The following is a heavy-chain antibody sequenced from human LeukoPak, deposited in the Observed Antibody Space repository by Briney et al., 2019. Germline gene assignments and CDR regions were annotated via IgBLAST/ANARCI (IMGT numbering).Heavy chain of an antibody. D-gene: IGHD6-19*01. CDR2: INPNSGGT. CDR3: ARDWHSSGGEDDY. J-gene: IGHJ4*02. Sequence: GASVKVSCKASGYTFTGYYMHWVRQAPGQGLEWMGWINPNSGGTNYAQKFQGRVTMTRDTSISTAYMELSRLRSDDTAVYYCARDWHSSGGEDDYWGQGTLVTVSS. V-gene: IGHV1-2*02. CDR1: GYTFTGYY.